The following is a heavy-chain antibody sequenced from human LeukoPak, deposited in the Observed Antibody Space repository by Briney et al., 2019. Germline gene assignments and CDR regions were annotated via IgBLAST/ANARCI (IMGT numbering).Heavy chain of an antibody. CDR3: ARAYYYDSATYYNPTSSFDY. J-gene: IGHJ4*02. CDR1: GFTFSSYA. Sequence: GGSLRLSCAASGFTFSSYAMSWVRQAPGIGLEWVANINQDGSEKYYVDSVRGRFTVSRDNAKNSLYLQMNSLRAEDTAVYYCARAYYYDSATYYNPTSSFDYWGQGTLVTVSS. D-gene: IGHD3-10*01. V-gene: IGHV3-7*04. CDR2: INQDGSEK.